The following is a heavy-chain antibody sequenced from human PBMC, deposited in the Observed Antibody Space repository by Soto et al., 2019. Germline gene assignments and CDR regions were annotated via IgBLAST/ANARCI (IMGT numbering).Heavy chain of an antibody. V-gene: IGHV1-69*13. D-gene: IGHD1-7*01. Sequence: SVKVSCKASGGTFSSYAISWVRQAPGQGLEWMGGIIPIFGTANYAQKFQGRVTITADESTSTAYMELSSLRSEDTAVYYCARSTLELPVGSGSQEKYYYGMDLSGQGTTVTVSS. CDR1: GGTFSSYA. CDR3: ARSTLELPVGSGSQEKYYYGMDL. CDR2: IIPIFGTA. J-gene: IGHJ6*02.